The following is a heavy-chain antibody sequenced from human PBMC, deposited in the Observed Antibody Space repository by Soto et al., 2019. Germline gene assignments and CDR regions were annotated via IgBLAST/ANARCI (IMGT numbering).Heavy chain of an antibody. CDR3: ARVSGYSWHYYMDV. J-gene: IGHJ6*03. CDR1: GGSFSGYY. CDR2: INHSGST. D-gene: IGHD5-18*01. Sequence: SETLSLTCAVYGGSFSGYYWSWIRQPPGKGLEWIGEINHSGSTNYNPSLKSRVTISVDTSKNQFSLKLSSVTAADTAVYYCARVSGYSWHYYMDVWGKGTTVTVSS. V-gene: IGHV4-34*01.